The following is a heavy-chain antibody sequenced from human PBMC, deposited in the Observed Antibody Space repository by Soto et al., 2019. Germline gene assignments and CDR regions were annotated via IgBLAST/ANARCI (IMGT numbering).Heavy chain of an antibody. D-gene: IGHD1-1*01. CDR3: ANPIPKTGTTFGF. J-gene: IGHJ4*02. CDR1: GFTFSNFA. Sequence: QLLESGGGFVQPGGSLRLSCVASGFTFSNFAMAWVRQAPGEGLEWVSAISGRGDDTFYADSMKGRFTISRDNTKDTLYLQTNSLRAEDTAVYYCANPIPKTGTTFGFWGQGTLVTVSS. V-gene: IGHV3-23*01. CDR2: ISGRGDDT.